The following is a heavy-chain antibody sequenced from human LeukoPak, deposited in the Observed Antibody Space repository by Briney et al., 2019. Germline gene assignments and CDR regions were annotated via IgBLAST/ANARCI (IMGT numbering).Heavy chain of an antibody. V-gene: IGHV3-11*04. CDR2: ISSSGSTI. J-gene: IGHJ4*02. Sequence: GGSLRLSCEASGFTFSDYYMTWIREAPGKGLEWLSYISSSGSTIYYADSVKGRFTISRDNAKNSLYLQMNSLRAEDTAVYYCARGWIVGAKGLQYWGQGTLVTVSS. D-gene: IGHD1-26*01. CDR1: GFTFSDYY. CDR3: ARGWIVGAKGLQY.